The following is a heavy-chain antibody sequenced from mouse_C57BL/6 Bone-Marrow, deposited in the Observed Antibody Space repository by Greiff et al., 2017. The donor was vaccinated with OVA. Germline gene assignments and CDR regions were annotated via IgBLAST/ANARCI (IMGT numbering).Heavy chain of an antibody. J-gene: IGHJ1*03. Sequence: VQLQQSGPGLVKPSQSLSLTCSVTGYSITSGYYWNWIRQFPGNKLEWMGYISYDGSNNYNPSLKNRISITRDTSKNQFFLKLDSVTTEDTATYYCARGRYYGSSHWYFDVWGTGTTVTVSS. CDR1: GYSITSGYY. CDR2: ISYDGSN. V-gene: IGHV3-6*01. D-gene: IGHD1-1*01. CDR3: ARGRYYGSSHWYFDV.